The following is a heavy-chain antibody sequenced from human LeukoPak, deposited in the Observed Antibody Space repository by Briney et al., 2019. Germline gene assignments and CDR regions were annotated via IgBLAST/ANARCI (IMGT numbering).Heavy chain of an antibody. J-gene: IGHJ4*02. CDR2: INHSGST. Sequence: SETLSLTCAVYGGSFSGYYWSWIRQPPGKGLEWIGEINHSGSTNYNPSLKSRVTISVDKSKNQFSLKLSSVTAADTAVYYCARIPIPDYGDYYLDYWGQGTLVTVSS. D-gene: IGHD4-17*01. CDR1: GGSFSGYY. V-gene: IGHV4-34*01. CDR3: ARIPIPDYGDYYLDY.